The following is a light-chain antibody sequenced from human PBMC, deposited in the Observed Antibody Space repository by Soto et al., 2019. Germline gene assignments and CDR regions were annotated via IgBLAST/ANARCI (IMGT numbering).Light chain of an antibody. CDR1: QSVSSTY. CDR3: QQYGGSPRYT. CDR2: STS. J-gene: IGKJ2*01. Sequence: EIVLTQSPGTLSLSPGERATLSCRASQSVSSTYLAWYQQRHGQAPRLLIYSTSSRATGIPDRFSGSGSGNDFTLTISRLEPEDFAVYYCQQYGGSPRYTFGQGTKLEIK. V-gene: IGKV3-20*01.